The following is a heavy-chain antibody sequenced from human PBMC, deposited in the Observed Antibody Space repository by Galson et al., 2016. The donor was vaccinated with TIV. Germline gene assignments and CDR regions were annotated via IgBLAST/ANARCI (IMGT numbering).Heavy chain of an antibody. Sequence: SLRLSCAASGFNFKTFPIHWVRLAPGKGLEWVSLISSDGTNKYYADSVKGRFTISRDNSKNTVHLEMDSLRPEDTAMYFCGTCISGPTLALYYHGMDVWGQGTTVTVSS. V-gene: IGHV3-30-3*01. CDR2: ISSDGTNK. CDR1: GFNFKTFP. J-gene: IGHJ6*02. D-gene: IGHD3-10*01. CDR3: GTCISGPTLALYYHGMDV.